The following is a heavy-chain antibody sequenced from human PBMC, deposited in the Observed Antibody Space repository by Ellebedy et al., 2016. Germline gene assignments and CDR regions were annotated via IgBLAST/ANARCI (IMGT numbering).Heavy chain of an antibody. CDR1: GFTFSSYS. J-gene: IGHJ4*02. Sequence: GGSLRLXXAASGFTFSSYSMNWVRQAPGKGLEWVSSISSSSSYIYYADSVKGRFTISRDNSKNTLYLQMNSLRAEDTAVYYCARTTYYDFWSGYPDWGQGTLVTVSS. CDR3: ARTTYYDFWSGYPD. D-gene: IGHD3-3*01. V-gene: IGHV3-21*01. CDR2: ISSSSSYI.